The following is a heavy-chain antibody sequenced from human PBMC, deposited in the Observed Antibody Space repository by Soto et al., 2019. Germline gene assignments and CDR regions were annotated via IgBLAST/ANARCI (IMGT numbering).Heavy chain of an antibody. CDR1: GFAFSNYA. CDR3: AKGSLQWCSPRGPCYPLDL. J-gene: IGHJ5*02. Sequence: QPGGSLRLSCAATGFAFSNYAMTWVRQAPGKGLECISAITGSGDNSIYAGSVRGRFTMSRDNSKNIVYLQMNSLRVEDTARYFCAKGSLQWCSPRGPCYPLDLWGQGVPVTVSS. D-gene: IGHD4-4*01. V-gene: IGHV3-23*01. CDR2: ITGSGDNS.